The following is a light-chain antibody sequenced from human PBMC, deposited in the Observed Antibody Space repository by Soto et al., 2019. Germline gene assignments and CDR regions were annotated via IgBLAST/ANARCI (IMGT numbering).Light chain of an antibody. CDR1: QSLGSS. Sequence: DIQMTQSPSTLSASVEDRVSITCRATQSLGSSLAWYQQKPGKAPKLLIFKASNLDIGVPSRLSVSGSGTEFTLTITGLQTDDFATYSCQQYDSFPWTFGQGTKVEIK. J-gene: IGKJ1*01. CDR3: QQYDSFPWT. V-gene: IGKV1-5*03. CDR2: KAS.